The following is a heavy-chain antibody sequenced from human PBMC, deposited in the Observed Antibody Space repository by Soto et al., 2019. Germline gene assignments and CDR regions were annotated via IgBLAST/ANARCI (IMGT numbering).Heavy chain of an antibody. J-gene: IGHJ4*02. CDR3: ARRGSGSDYDY. CDR2: ISGSGGST. D-gene: IGHD1-26*01. CDR1: GFTFSSYA. Sequence: EVQLLESGGGLVQPGGSLRLSCAASGFTFSSYAMRWVRQAPVKGLEWVSAISGSGGSTYSADSVKGRFTISRDNSKNTLYRQMNSLRAEDTAVYYCARRGSGSDYDYWGQGTLVTVSS. V-gene: IGHV3-23*01.